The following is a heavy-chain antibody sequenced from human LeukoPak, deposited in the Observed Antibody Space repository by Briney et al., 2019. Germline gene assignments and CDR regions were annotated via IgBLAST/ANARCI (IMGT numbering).Heavy chain of an antibody. V-gene: IGHV3-7*01. CDR1: GFTFRSYW. Sequence: AGGSLRLSCAASGFTFRSYWMSWVRQAPGKGLEWVANIKQDGSEKYYVDSVKGRFTISRDNAKDSLYLQMNSLRAEDTAVYYCASYDYYGSGKVFYRGQGTLVTVSS. CDR2: IKQDGSEK. CDR3: ASYDYYGSGKVFY. D-gene: IGHD3-10*01. J-gene: IGHJ4*02.